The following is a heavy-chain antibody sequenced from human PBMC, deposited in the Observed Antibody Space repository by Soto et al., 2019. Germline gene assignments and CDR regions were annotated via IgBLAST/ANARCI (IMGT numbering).Heavy chain of an antibody. CDR3: ARGFSFSDNSDNDRIYFYYGLNV. Sequence: SETLSLTCAVSVGSITTGHWWTWVRQSPGKGLEWIGEIYQSGITNYNPSLNSRLSISMDQSKNQFSLKLTSVTAADTALYFCARGFSFSDNSDNDRIYFYYGLNVWGQGTTVTVSS. V-gene: IGHV4-4*02. D-gene: IGHD2-15*01. J-gene: IGHJ6*02. CDR1: VGSITTGHW. CDR2: IYQSGIT.